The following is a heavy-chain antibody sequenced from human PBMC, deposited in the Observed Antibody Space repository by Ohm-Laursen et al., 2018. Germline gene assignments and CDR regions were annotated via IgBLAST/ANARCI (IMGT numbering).Heavy chain of an antibody. CDR3: ATSGVGSERASYFDY. V-gene: IGHV4-34*01. J-gene: IGHJ4*02. CDR2: INHSGST. Sequence: SETLSLTCPVYGGSFSAYYWSWIRQPPGKGLEWIGEINHSGSTNYNPSLKSRVTISVDRSKNQFSLKLSSVTAADTAVYYCATSGVGSERASYFDYWGQGTLVTVSS. D-gene: IGHD1-26*01. CDR1: GGSFSAYY.